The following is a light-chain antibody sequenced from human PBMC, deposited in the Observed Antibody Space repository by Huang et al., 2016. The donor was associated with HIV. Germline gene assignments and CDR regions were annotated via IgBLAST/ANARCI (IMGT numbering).Light chain of an antibody. V-gene: IGKV1-33*01. J-gene: IGKJ2*01. CDR1: QDITDY. Sequence: DIQVTQSPSSLSASVGDRVTITCQARQDITDYLNWYQQTPGKAPTLLISDVSNLASGVPSRFSGTRSGTDCTLTITSLQPEDIATYYCQQYDTLPYTFGQGTKLEI. CDR3: QQYDTLPYT. CDR2: DVS.